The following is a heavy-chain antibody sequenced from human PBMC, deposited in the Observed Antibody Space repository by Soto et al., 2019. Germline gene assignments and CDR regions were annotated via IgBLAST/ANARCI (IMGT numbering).Heavy chain of an antibody. J-gene: IGHJ6*02. CDR1: GGTFSSYA. CDR3: GVLGSGNYYYGMDV. V-gene: IGHV1-69*12. CDR2: IIPIFGTA. Sequence: QVQLVQSGAEVKKPGSSVKVSCKASGGTFSSYAISWVRQAPGQGLKWMGGIIPIFGTANYAQKFQGRVTITADESTSTAYMELSSLRSEDTAVYYCGVLGSGNYYYGMDVWGQGTTVTVSS. D-gene: IGHD3-3*02.